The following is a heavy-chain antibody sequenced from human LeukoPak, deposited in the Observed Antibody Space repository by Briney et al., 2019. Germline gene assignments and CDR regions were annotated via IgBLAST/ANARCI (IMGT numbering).Heavy chain of an antibody. D-gene: IGHD5-12*01. CDR3: AKAPDVWLRHDYFDY. V-gene: IGHV3-23*01. CDR2: ISGSGGST. CDR1: GFTVSSYY. J-gene: IGHJ4*02. Sequence: GGSLRLSCAASGFTVSSYYMSWVRQAPGKGLEWVSAISGSGGSTYYADSVKGRFTISRDNSKNTLYLQMNSLKAEDTAVYYCAKAPDVWLRHDYFDYWGQGTLVTVSS.